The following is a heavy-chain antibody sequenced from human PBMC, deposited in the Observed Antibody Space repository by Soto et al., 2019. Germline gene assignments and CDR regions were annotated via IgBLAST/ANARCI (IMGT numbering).Heavy chain of an antibody. CDR1: GGSFSGYY. J-gene: IGHJ6*02. D-gene: IGHD3-10*01. CDR3: ASQFFTYYYGSGSYYKYYYYGMDV. CDR2: INHSGST. Sequence: SETLSLTCAVYGGSFSGYYCTWLRQPPGKRLEWIGEINHSGSTNYNPSLKCRVTISVDTSKNQFSLKLSSVTAADTAVYYCASQFFTYYYGSGSYYKYYYYGMDVWGQGTTVTVSS. V-gene: IGHV4-34*01.